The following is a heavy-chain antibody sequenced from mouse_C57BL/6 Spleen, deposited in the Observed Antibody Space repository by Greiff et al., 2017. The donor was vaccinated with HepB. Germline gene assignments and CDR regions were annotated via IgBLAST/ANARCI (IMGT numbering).Heavy chain of an antibody. D-gene: IGHD4-1*01. J-gene: IGHJ4*01. CDR3: AREGAGTAVYYYAMDY. Sequence: QVQLQQPGAELVRPGPSVKLSCKASGYTFTSYWMHWVKQRPGQGLEWIGVIDPSDSYTNYNQKFKGKATLTVDTSSSTAYMQLSSLTSEDSAVYYCAREGAGTAVYYYAMDYWGQGTSVTVSS. CDR2: IDPSDSYT. V-gene: IGHV1-59*01. CDR1: GYTFTSYW.